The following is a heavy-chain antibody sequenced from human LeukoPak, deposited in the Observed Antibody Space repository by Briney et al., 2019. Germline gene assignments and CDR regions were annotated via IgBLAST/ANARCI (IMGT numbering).Heavy chain of an antibody. CDR1: GGSISSYY. Sequence: KSSETLSLTCTVSGGSISSYYWSWIRQPPGKGLEWIGYIYYSGSTNYNPSLKSRVTISVDTSKNQFSLKLSSVTAADTAVYYCARVLVRVWGGPPPNGPNWFDPWGQGTLVTVSS. D-gene: IGHD3-3*01. CDR2: IYYSGST. J-gene: IGHJ5*02. V-gene: IGHV4-59*01. CDR3: ARVLVRVWGGPPPNGPNWFDP.